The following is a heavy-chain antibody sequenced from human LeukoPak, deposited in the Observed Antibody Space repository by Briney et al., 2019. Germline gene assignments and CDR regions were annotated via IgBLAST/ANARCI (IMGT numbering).Heavy chain of an antibody. Sequence: GGSLRLSCAASGFTFSSYAMSWVRQAPGKGLEWVSYITNTGSLIYYADSVKGRFTISRDNAKKSLYLQMISLRAEDTAVYYCARGLFFDYWSQGTLVTVSS. V-gene: IGHV3-48*01. J-gene: IGHJ4*02. CDR1: GFTFSSYA. CDR2: ITNTGSLI. CDR3: ARGLFFDY.